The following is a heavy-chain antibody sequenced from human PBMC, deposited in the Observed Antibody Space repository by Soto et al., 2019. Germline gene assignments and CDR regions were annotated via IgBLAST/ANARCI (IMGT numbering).Heavy chain of an antibody. J-gene: IGHJ6*02. Sequence: GEPLKISCHGSGYIFTSYWISWGRQMPGKGLEWMGRIDPSDSYTNYSPSFQGHVTISADKSISTAYLQWSSLKASDTAMYYCARHYQASSPGGMDVWGQGTTVTVS. CDR2: IDPSDSYT. CDR1: GYIFTSYW. D-gene: IGHD6-13*01. V-gene: IGHV5-10-1*01. CDR3: ARHYQASSPGGMDV.